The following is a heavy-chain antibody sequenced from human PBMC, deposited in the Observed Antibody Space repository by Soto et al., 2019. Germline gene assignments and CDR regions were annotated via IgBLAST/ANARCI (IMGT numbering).Heavy chain of an antibody. CDR3: ARSYSGSYYPEYFQH. Sequence: SETLSLTCTVSGGSISSYYWSWIRQPAGKGLEWIGRIYTSGSTNYNPSLKSRVTMSVDTSKNQFSLKLSSVTAADMAVYYCARSYSGSYYPEYFQHWGQGTLVTVSS. CDR2: IYTSGST. CDR1: GGSISSYY. J-gene: IGHJ1*01. D-gene: IGHD1-26*01. V-gene: IGHV4-4*07.